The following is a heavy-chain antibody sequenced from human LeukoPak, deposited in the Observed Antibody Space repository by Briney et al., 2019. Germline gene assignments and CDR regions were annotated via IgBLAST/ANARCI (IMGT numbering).Heavy chain of an antibody. CDR3: ARLVSGTGSWFDP. D-gene: IGHD3-10*01. Sequence: PGGSLRLSCAASGFTFSTYTMNWARQAPGKGLEWVSSIRSSGSDIHYADSVKGRFTISRDNAKNSLYLQMNSLRAEDTAVYYCARLVSGTGSWFDPWGQGTLVTVSS. J-gene: IGHJ5*02. V-gene: IGHV3-21*01. CDR1: GFTFSTYT. CDR2: IRSSGSDI.